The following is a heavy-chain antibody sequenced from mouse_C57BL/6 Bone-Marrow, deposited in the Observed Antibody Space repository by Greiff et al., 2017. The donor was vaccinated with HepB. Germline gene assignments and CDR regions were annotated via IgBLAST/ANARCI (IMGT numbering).Heavy chain of an antibody. D-gene: IGHD1-1*01. CDR2: INPNNGGT. J-gene: IGHJ2*01. V-gene: IGHV1-18*01. Sequence: EVQRVESGPELVKPGASVKIPCKASGYTFTDYNMDWVKQSPGKSLEWIGDINPNNGGTIYNQKFKGKATLTVDKSSSTAYMELRSLTSEDTAVYYCARGGPYYYGSSYRFDYWGQGTTLTVSS. CDR1: GYTFTDYN. CDR3: ARGGPYYYGSSYRFDY.